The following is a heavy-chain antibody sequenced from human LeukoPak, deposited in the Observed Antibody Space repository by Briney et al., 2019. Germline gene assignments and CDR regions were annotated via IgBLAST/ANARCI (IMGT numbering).Heavy chain of an antibody. D-gene: IGHD3-3*01. J-gene: IGHJ4*02. CDR2: IKRKIDGVTT. CDR3: TTHYTFWEYFDY. Sequence: PGGSLRLSCAASGFTFSDAWMSWVRQAPGKGLEWVGRIKRKIDGVTTDYAAPVKGRLSISRDDSKNTLYLQMNSLKTEDTAVYYCTTHYTFWEYFDYWGQGTLVTVSS. V-gene: IGHV3-15*01. CDR1: GFTFSDAW.